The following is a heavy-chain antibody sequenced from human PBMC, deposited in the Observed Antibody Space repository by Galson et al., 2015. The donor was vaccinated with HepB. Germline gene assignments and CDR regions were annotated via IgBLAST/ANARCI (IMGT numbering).Heavy chain of an antibody. Sequence: SLRLSCAASGFTFSSYGMHWVRQAPGKGLEWVANIKQDGSEKYYVDSVKGRFTISRDNAKNSLYLQMNSLRAEDTAVYYCARDRYGWGLFRSEERGRYFQHWGQGTLVTVSS. D-gene: IGHD1-26*01. CDR3: ARDRYGWGLFRSEERGRYFQH. CDR1: GFTFSSYG. J-gene: IGHJ1*01. CDR2: IKQDGSEK. V-gene: IGHV3-7*03.